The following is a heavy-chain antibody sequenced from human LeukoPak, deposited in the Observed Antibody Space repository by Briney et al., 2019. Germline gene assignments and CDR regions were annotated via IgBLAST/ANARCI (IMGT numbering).Heavy chain of an antibody. J-gene: IGHJ4*02. V-gene: IGHV3-23*01. CDR3: VREQGGSGDY. Sequence: PGGSLRLSCAASGFTFSSYAMSWVRQAPGKGLEWVSAISGSGGSTYYADSVKGRFTISRDNSKNTVYLQMTSLRAEDTAVYYCVREQGGSGDYWGQGTLVTVSS. CDR2: ISGSGGST. CDR1: GFTFSSYA.